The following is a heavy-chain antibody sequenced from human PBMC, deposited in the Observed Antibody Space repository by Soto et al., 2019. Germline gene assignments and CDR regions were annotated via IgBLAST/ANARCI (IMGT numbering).Heavy chain of an antibody. D-gene: IGHD6-19*01. V-gene: IGHV3-30*18. CDR3: AKDLNLDSSGWHAYGYYYYYGMDV. Sequence: GGSLRLSCAASGFTFSSYGMHWVRQAPGKGLEWVAVISYDGSNKYYADSVKGRFTISRGNSKNTLYLQMNSLRAEDTAVYYCAKDLNLDSSGWHAYGYYYYYGMDVWGQGTTVTVSS. CDR2: ISYDGSNK. CDR1: GFTFSSYG. J-gene: IGHJ6*02.